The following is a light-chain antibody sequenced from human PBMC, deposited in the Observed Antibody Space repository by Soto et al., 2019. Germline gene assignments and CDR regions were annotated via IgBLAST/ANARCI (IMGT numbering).Light chain of an antibody. Sequence: DIQMTQSPSSLSASVGDRVTITCRASQTIYSNLNWYQQKPGKAPNLLIYAASSLESGVPARFSGSGSGTHFTLTITGLQPEDFAGYYCQHYNSYSEAFGQGTKVDIK. J-gene: IGKJ1*01. CDR1: QTIYSN. CDR3: QHYNSYSEA. CDR2: AAS. V-gene: IGKV1-39*01.